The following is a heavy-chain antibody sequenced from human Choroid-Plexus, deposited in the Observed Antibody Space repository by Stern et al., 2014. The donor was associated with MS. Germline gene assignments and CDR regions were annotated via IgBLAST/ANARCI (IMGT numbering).Heavy chain of an antibody. CDR2: VSYDGSNK. CDR1: GFTLGSCA. Sequence: VQLLESGGGVVQPGRPLRLSCVASGFTLGSCAMHWVRQAPGKGLGWVAGVSYDGSNKYYADSVKGHFTISRDNSQNTLYMQMSSLRPEDTAVYYCAKDRQYLTYFFDHWGQGSLVTVSS. CDR3: AKDRQYLTYFFDH. V-gene: IGHV3-30*18. D-gene: IGHD2/OR15-2a*01. J-gene: IGHJ5*02.